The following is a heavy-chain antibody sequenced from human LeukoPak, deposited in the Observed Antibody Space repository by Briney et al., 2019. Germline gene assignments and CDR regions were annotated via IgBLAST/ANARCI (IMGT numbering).Heavy chain of an antibody. Sequence: SVKVSCKASGGTFSSYAISWVRQAPGQGLEWMGGIIPIFGTANYAQKFRGRVAITADKSTRTAYMELSSLRSEDTAVYYCARVGERGYSYGAMDVWGKGTTVTVSS. D-gene: IGHD5-18*01. CDR3: ARVGERGYSYGAMDV. CDR1: GGTFSSYA. J-gene: IGHJ6*04. CDR2: IIPIFGTA. V-gene: IGHV1-69*06.